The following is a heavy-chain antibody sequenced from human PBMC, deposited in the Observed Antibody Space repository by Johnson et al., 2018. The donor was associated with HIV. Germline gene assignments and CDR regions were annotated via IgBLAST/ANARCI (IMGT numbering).Heavy chain of an antibody. CDR2: IYSGGST. V-gene: IGHV3-NL1*01. Sequence: QVQLVESGGGVVQPGRSLRLSCAASGFTFSSYAMHWVRQAPGKGLEWVAVIYSGGSTYYADSVKGRFTIPRDNSKNTLYLQMNSLRAEDTALYYCAKEMTVGTTTAFDIWGQGTMVTVSS. CDR1: GFTFSSYA. D-gene: IGHD1-7*01. CDR3: AKEMTVGTTTAFDI. J-gene: IGHJ3*02.